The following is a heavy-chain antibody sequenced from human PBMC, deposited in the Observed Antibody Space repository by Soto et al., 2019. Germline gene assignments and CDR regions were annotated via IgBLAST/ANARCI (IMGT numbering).Heavy chain of an antibody. V-gene: IGHV3-23*01. Sequence: GGSLRLSCAASGFTFSSYAMSWVRQAPGKGLEWVSAISGSGGSTYYADSVKGRFTISRDNSKNTLYLQMNSLRAEDTAVYYCAKDRNSGVLTGYGAFDYWGQGTLVTVSS. CDR2: ISGSGGST. CDR1: GFTFSSYA. J-gene: IGHJ4*02. CDR3: AKDRNSGVLTGYGAFDY. D-gene: IGHD3-9*01.